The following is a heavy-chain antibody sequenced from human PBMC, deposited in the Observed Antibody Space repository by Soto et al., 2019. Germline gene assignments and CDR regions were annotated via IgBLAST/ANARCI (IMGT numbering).Heavy chain of an antibody. CDR3: AHKSFYDSSGYSYYFDY. CDR2: IYWDDDK. J-gene: IGHJ4*02. V-gene: IGHV2-5*02. CDR1: GFSLSTSGVG. Sequence: QITLKESGPTLVKPTQTLTLTCTFSGFSLSTSGVGVGWIRQPPGKALEWLALIYWDDDKRYSPSLKSRLTITKDTSNNQVVLTMTNMDPVDTATYYCAHKSFYDSSGYSYYFDYWGQGTLVTVSS. D-gene: IGHD3-22*01.